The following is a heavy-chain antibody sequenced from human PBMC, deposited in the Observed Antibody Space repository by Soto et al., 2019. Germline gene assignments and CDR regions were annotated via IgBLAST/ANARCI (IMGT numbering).Heavy chain of an antibody. J-gene: IGHJ3*02. CDR1: GYPFTSYG. D-gene: IGHD5-12*01. CDR3: ARGRIVASIDDAFEI. V-gene: IGHV1-18*01. CDR2: ISAYNGNR. Sequence: QGQLLQSGDEVKTPGASVRVSCRASGYPFTSYGISWVRQAPGQGLEWVAWISAYNGNRDIAQKFQGRVTMTLETSTGTAHMEPGGVTSADTAVYYCARGRIVASIDDAFEIWGQGTNVTVSS.